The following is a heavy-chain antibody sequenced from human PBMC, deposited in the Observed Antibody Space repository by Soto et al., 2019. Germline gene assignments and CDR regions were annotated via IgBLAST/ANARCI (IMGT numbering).Heavy chain of an antibody. CDR1: GDSFNNDDYS. CDR2: ISHSGKT. CDR3: ARGSTIYGLDV. Sequence: SETLSLTCTVSGDSFNNDDYSWTWIRQPPGKGLEWIGYISHSGKTFSNPSLRSLLTMSVDMTKKHFSLKLRSVTAADTAVYYCARGSTIYGLDVWGQGTTVTVSS. J-gene: IGHJ6*02. V-gene: IGHV4-30-4*01.